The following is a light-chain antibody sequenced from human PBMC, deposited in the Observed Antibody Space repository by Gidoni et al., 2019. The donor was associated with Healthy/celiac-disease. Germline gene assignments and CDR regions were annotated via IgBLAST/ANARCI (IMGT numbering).Light chain of an antibody. J-gene: IGKJ4*01. Sequence: DIQLTQSPSFLSASVGDRVTIPCPSSQGISSYLAWYQQKPGKAPKLLIYAASTLQSGVPSRFSGSGSGTEFTLTISSLQPEDFATYYCQQLNSYPLTFGGGTKVEIK. CDR3: QQLNSYPLT. V-gene: IGKV1-9*01. CDR2: AAS. CDR1: QGISSY.